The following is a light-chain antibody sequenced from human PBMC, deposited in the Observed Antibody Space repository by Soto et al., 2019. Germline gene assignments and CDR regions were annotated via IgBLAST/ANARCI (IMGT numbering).Light chain of an antibody. CDR1: QDISSW. Sequence: DIQMTQSPSSVSASVGDRVTITCRASQDISSWLTWYQQKPGKAPKLLIYAASSLQSGVPSRFSGSGSGTYFTLTISSLQPEDFATDYCQQSNDLPLTFGGGTKVNIK. CDR2: AAS. V-gene: IGKV1-12*01. CDR3: QQSNDLPLT. J-gene: IGKJ4*01.